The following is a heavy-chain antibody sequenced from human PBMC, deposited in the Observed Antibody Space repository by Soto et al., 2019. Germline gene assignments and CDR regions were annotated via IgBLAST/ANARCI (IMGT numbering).Heavy chain of an antibody. CDR2: ISVSGNII. CDR3: VRDTMRGTAAASLDY. J-gene: IGHJ4*02. Sequence: EVQLVESGGGLVQPGGSLRISCAASGFTFSTYEFNWVRQAPGRGLEWISYISVSGNIIRYADSVKGRFTISRDNAENSLHLHMISLRVDDTAVYFCVRDTMRGTAAASLDYWGQGTQVIVSS. CDR1: GFTFSTYE. V-gene: IGHV3-48*03. D-gene: IGHD6-13*01.